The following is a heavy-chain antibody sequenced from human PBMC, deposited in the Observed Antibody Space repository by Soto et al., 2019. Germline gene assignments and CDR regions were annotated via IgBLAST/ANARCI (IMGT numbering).Heavy chain of an antibody. CDR1: GYTFTGYY. J-gene: IGHJ4*02. V-gene: IGHV1-2*02. CDR2: INPNSGGT. D-gene: IGHD1-1*01. CDR3: ARGRTGTTSYFDY. Sequence: ASVKVSCKASGYTFTGYYLHWVRQAPGQGLGWMGWINPNSGGTNYAQKFQGRVTMTRDTSISTAYMELSRLRSDDTAVYYCARGRTGTTSYFDYWGQGNLVTVSS.